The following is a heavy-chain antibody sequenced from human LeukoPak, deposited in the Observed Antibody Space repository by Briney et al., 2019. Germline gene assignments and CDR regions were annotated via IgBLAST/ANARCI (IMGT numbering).Heavy chain of an antibody. J-gene: IGHJ4*02. V-gene: IGHV4-34*01. CDR1: GGSFSGYY. Sequence: SETLSLTCAVYGGSFSGYYWSWIRQPPGKGLEWIGEINHSGSTNYNPSLKSRVTISVDTSKNQFSLKLSSVTAADTAVYYCARGLGYYYDSSGPGTKFDYWGQGTLVTVSS. CDR3: ARGLGYYYDSSGPGTKFDY. D-gene: IGHD3-22*01. CDR2: INHSGST.